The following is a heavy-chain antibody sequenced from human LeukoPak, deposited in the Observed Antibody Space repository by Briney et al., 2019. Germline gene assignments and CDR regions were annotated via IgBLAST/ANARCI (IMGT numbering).Heavy chain of an antibody. CDR3: ARGVGGSYYDFDFDY. J-gene: IGHJ4*02. V-gene: IGHV3-74*01. Sequence: PGGSLRLSCAASGFTFSSYWMHWVRQAPGKGLVWVSRINSDGSSTSYADSVKGRFTISRDNAKNTLYLQMNSLRAEDTAVYYCARGVGGSYYDFDFDYWGQGTLVTVSS. D-gene: IGHD1-26*01. CDR2: INSDGSST. CDR1: GFTFSSYW.